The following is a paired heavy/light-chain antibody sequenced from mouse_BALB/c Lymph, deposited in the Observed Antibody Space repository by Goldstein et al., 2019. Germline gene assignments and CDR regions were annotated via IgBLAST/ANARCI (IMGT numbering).Light chain of an antibody. V-gene: IGKV4-59*01. CDR1: SSVSY. CDR3: QQWSKSMYT. J-gene: IGKJ2*01. CDR2: DTS. Sequence: QIVLTQSPAIMSASPGEKVTMTCSASSSVSYMHWYQQKSGTSPKRWIYDTSKLASGVPARFSGSGSGTSYSLTISSMEAEDAATYYCQQWSKSMYTFGGGTKLEIK.
Heavy chain of an antibody. CDR3: AREGHYGSYFDY. CDR1: GFNFSSYA. CDR2: ISSGGSYT. V-gene: IGHV5-9-4*01. D-gene: IGHD1-2*01. J-gene: IGHJ2*01. Sequence: EVQLVESGGGLVKPGGSLKLSCAASGFNFSSYAMSWVRQSPEKRLEWVAEISSGGSYTYYPDTVTGRFTISRDNAKNTLYLEMSSLRSEDTAMYYCAREGHYGSYFDYWGQGTTLTVSS.